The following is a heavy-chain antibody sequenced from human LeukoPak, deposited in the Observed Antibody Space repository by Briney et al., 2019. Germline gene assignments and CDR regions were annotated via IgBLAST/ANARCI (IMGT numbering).Heavy chain of an antibody. CDR1: GFTFSSYW. J-gene: IGHJ4*02. CDR3: AKVGGVVIPGSY. CDR2: INSDGSST. D-gene: IGHD3-3*01. V-gene: IGHV3-74*01. Sequence: PGGSLRLSCAASGFTFSSYWMHWVRQAPGKGLVWVSRINSDGSSTNYADSVKGRFTISRDNAKNTLYLQMNSLRAEDTAVYFCAKVGGVVIPGSYWGQGTLVTISS.